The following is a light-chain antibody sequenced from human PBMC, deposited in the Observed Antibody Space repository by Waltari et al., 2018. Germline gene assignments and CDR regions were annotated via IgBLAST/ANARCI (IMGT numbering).Light chain of an antibody. CDR1: QRIGSS. CDR2: VAS. CDR3: HQSSGFPIT. J-gene: IGKJ5*01. Sequence: DIVLTQSPDFQSVTPKEKVTITCRDSQRIGSSLHWYQQKPDQAPKLLINVASHTTSGIPSRFSGSGSGTDFTLTINGLEAEDAAAYYCHQSSGFPITFGHGTRLEIK. V-gene: IGKV6D-21*02.